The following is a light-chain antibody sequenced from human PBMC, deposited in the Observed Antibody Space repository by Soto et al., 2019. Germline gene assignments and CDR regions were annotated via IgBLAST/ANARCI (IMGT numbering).Light chain of an antibody. CDR1: QSVSSNY. J-gene: IGKJ2*01. CDR2: SAF. CDR3: QEYVTGPST. V-gene: IGKV3-20*01. Sequence: EIVLTQSPGTLPLSPGERATLSCRASQSVSSNYLAWYKQRPVQPPSRLIHSAFTRATGIPDTFSGSGSGADFTLTISRLEPEALAVYYFQEYVTGPSTIGHGTKVESK.